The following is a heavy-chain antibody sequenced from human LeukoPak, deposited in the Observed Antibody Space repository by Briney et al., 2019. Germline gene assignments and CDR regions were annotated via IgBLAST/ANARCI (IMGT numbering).Heavy chain of an antibody. CDR1: GFPFSSYW. CDR2: IKSKNVGGTT. CDR3: TSHAAFDP. V-gene: IGHV3-15*01. J-gene: IGHJ5*02. Sequence: GGSLRLSCVASGFPFSSYWMTWVRQAPGKGLEWVGRIKSKNVGGTTDYAAPVKGRFTISRDDSKNTVYLQMNSLKIEDTAVYYCTSHAAFDPWGQGTLVTVSS.